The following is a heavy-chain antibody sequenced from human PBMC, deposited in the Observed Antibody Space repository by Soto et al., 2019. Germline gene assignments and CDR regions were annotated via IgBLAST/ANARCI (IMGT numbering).Heavy chain of an antibody. J-gene: IGHJ4*02. Sequence: GGAVRPSCAASGFSISDYEMNWFRQAPGKGLEWVFYISGSGSTVYYADSVKGRFTISRDNAKNSVFLQINTLRVEDAAIYYCARNPSGQWVVPLYCDLWGQGTLVTVSS. D-gene: IGHD6-19*01. CDR1: GFSISDYE. V-gene: IGHV3-48*03. CDR2: ISGSGSTV. CDR3: ARNPSGQWVVPLYCDL.